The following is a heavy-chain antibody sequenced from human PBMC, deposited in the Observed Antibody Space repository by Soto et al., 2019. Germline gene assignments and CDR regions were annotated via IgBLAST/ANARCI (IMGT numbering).Heavy chain of an antibody. Sequence: GGSLRLSCAASGFTFSSYGMHWVRQAPGKGLEWVAVIWYDGSNKYYADSVKGRFTISRDNSKNRLYLQMNSLRAEDTAVYYCAREPIVVVPAAYGSGSYLDYWGQGTLVTVSS. CDR3: AREPIVVVPAAYGSGSYLDY. J-gene: IGHJ4*02. D-gene: IGHD2-2*01. CDR2: IWYDGSNK. V-gene: IGHV3-33*01. CDR1: GFTFSSYG.